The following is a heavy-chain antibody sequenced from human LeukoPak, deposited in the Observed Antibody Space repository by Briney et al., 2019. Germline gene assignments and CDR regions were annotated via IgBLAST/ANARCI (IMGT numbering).Heavy chain of an antibody. CDR3: ARGGYYYDSSGYYCPLDY. V-gene: IGHV3-33*01. J-gene: IGHJ4*02. Sequence: GGSLRLSCTASGFTFGDYAMSWVRQAPGKGLEWVAVIWYDGSNKYYADSVKGRFTISRDNSKNTLYLQMNSLRAEDTAVYYCARGGYYYDSSGYYCPLDYWGQGTLVTVSS. CDR2: IWYDGSNK. D-gene: IGHD3-22*01. CDR1: GFTFGDYA.